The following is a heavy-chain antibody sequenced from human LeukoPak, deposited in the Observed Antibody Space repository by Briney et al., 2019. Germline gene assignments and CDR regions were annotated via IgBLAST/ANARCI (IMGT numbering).Heavy chain of an antibody. CDR1: GFNFSSYE. Sequence: PGGSLRLSCAASGFNFSSYEMNWVRQATGKGLEWVSYISSSGRTIYYGDSVKGRFTISRDNAKNSLYLQMNSLRAEDTAVYYCARDCGGGSCYGPYDAFDIWGQGTMVTVSS. D-gene: IGHD2-15*01. CDR3: ARDCGGGSCYGPYDAFDI. J-gene: IGHJ3*02. V-gene: IGHV3-48*03. CDR2: ISSSGRTI.